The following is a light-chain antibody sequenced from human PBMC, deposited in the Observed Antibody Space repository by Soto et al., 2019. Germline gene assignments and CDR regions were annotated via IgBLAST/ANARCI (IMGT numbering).Light chain of an antibody. CDR3: CSYADSRAVV. CDR2: EVN. Sequence: QSVLTQPASVSGSPGQSITISCTGTSSDVGSYNLVSWYQQHPGKAPKLMIYEVNKRPSGVSNRFSGSKSGNTASLTISGLQAEDEADYYCCSYADSRAVVFGGGTKVTVL. V-gene: IGLV2-23*02. CDR1: SSDVGSYNL. J-gene: IGLJ2*01.